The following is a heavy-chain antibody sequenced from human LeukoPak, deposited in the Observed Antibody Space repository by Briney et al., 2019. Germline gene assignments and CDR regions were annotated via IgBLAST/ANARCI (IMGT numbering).Heavy chain of an antibody. V-gene: IGHV3-53*01. Sequence: GGSLRLSCAASGFTVSSNYMSWVRQAPGKGLEWVSVIYSGGSTYYADSVKGRFTISRDNSKNTLYLQMNSLRAEDTAVYYCARDAKGYSYGTDYWGQGTLVTVSS. D-gene: IGHD5-18*01. CDR3: ARDAKGYSYGTDY. CDR2: IYSGGST. CDR1: GFTVSSNY. J-gene: IGHJ4*02.